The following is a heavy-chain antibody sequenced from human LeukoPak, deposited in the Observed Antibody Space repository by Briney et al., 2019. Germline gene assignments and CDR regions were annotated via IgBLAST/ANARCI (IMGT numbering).Heavy chain of an antibody. V-gene: IGHV3-30*03. CDR1: GFTFSSYG. CDR2: ISYDGSNK. D-gene: IGHD5-24*01. Sequence: GGSLRLSCTASGFTFSSYGMHWVRQAPDKGLEWVAVISYDGSNKYYADSVKGRFTISRDNSKNTLYLQMNSLRAEDTAVYYCARDVMATPARLVYSDYWGQGTLVTVSS. J-gene: IGHJ4*02. CDR3: ARDVMATPARLVYSDY.